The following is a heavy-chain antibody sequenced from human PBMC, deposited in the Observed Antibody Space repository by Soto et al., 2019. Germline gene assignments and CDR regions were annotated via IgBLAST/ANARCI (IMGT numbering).Heavy chain of an antibody. D-gene: IGHD6-19*01. CDR1: EFMFSNYA. J-gene: IGHJ4*02. Sequence: GRSLRLSCAASEFMFSNYAMNWVRQAPGKGLEWVSATSGSGGITYYADSVKGRFTISRDNSKNTLYLQMNSLRAEGTTESYCATAEKSSAVAGYFDSWGQGTLVTVSS. CDR3: ATAEKSSAVAGYFDS. CDR2: TSGSGGIT. V-gene: IGHV3-23*01.